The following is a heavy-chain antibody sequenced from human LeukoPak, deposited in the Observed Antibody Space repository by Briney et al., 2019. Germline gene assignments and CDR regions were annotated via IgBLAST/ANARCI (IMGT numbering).Heavy chain of an antibody. J-gene: IGHJ5*02. D-gene: IGHD3-10*01. CDR2: INPNSGGT. Sequence: GASVKVSCKASGYTFTGYYMHWVRQAPGQGLEWMGWINPNSGGTNYAQKFQGRVTMTRDTSISTAYMELSRLRSDDTAVYYCARSGSKTYYYGSGSSWFDPWGQGTLVTVSS. V-gene: IGHV1-2*02. CDR1: GYTFTGYY. CDR3: ARSGSKTYYYGSGSSWFDP.